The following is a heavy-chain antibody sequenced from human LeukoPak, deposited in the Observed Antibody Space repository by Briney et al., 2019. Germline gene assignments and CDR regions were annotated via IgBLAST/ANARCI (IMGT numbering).Heavy chain of an antibody. CDR2: IYRDGST. CDR1: GGSFSSANW. CDR3: ARVRYFDPDYYYYMDV. J-gene: IGHJ6*03. Sequence: PSGTLSLICAVSGGSFSSANWWSWVRQPPGKGLEWIGEIYRDGSTNYNPSLKSRVTISVDRSKNQFSLRVNSVTAADTAVYYCARVRYFDPDYYYYMDVWGKGTTVIVSS. V-gene: IGHV4-4*02. D-gene: IGHD3-9*01.